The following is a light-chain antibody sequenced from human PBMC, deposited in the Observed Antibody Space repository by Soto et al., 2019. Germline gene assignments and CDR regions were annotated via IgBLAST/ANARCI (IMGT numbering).Light chain of an antibody. Sequence: QSVLTQPPSVSGAPGQRVTISCTGSSSNIGAGYDVHWYQQLPGTAPKLLMYENTNRPIGVPDRFSGSKSGTSASLAITGLKAEDEADYYCQSYDNSLNIYVFGPGTKVTVL. CDR3: QSYDNSLNIYV. CDR1: SSNIGAGYD. CDR2: ENT. V-gene: IGLV1-40*01. J-gene: IGLJ1*01.